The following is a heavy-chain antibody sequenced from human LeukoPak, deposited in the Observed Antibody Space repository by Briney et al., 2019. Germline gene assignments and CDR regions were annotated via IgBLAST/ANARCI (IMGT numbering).Heavy chain of an antibody. V-gene: IGHV3-7*01. Sequence: PGGSLRLSCAASGFTFNGHWLTWVRQAPGKGLEWVANINEDGSGKYYVDSVKGRFTISRDNAENSLYLQMNSLRAEDTAIYYCAKDIPERTVHYMDVWGKGTTVTVSS. CDR2: INEDGSGK. CDR1: GFTFNGHW. CDR3: AKDIPERTVHYMDV. J-gene: IGHJ6*03. D-gene: IGHD5-24*01.